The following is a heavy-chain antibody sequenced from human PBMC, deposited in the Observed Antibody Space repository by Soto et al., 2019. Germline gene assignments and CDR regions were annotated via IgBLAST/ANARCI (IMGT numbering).Heavy chain of an antibody. CDR3: AKDVLRFLEWLAFYVMDV. D-gene: IGHD3-3*01. J-gene: IGHJ6*02. CDR2: ISYDGSNK. Sequence: QVQLVESGGGVVQPGRSLRLSCAASGFTFSSYGMHWVRQAPGKGLEWVAVISYDGSNKYYADSVKGRFTISRDNCKNTLYMQMNRLRAEVTAVYYCAKDVLRFLEWLAFYVMDVWGQGTPVTVSS. CDR1: GFTFSSYG. V-gene: IGHV3-30*18.